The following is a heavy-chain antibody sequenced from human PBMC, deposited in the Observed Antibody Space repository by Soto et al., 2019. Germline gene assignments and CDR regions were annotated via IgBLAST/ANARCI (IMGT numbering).Heavy chain of an antibody. CDR1: VFTFDSYS. V-gene: IGHV3-23*01. Sequence: GWSLRLSCACSVFTFDSYSMGWVRQAPGKGLEWVSHISGGGGSTYYADSVKGRFTISRDNSENALYLQMNSLRVEDTAVYYCARDDYGDYGPIYDLWGQGSLVTVSS. CDR2: ISGGGGST. J-gene: IGHJ5*02. D-gene: IGHD4-17*01. CDR3: ARDDYGDYGPIYDL.